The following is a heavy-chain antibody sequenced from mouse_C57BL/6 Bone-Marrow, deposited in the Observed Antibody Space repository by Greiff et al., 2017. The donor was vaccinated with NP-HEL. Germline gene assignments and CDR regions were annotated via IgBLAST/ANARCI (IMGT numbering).Heavy chain of an antibody. CDR2: ISGGGGNT. CDR3: ARPRNWAGNYFDY. D-gene: IGHD4-1*01. J-gene: IGHJ2*01. Sequence: EVNLVESGGGLVKPGGSLKLSCAASGFTFSSYTISWVRQTPEKRLEWVATISGGGGNTYYPDSVKGRFTISRDNAKNTLYLQMSSLRSEDTALYYCARPRNWAGNYFDYWGQGTTLTVSS. CDR1: GFTFSSYT. V-gene: IGHV5-9*01.